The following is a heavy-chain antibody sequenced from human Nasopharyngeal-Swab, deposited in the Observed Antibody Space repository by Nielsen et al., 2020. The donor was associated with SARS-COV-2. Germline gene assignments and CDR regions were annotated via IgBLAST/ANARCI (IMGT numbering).Heavy chain of an antibody. CDR3: ARTPATYYYGSGSLY. CDR1: GGSISSYY. J-gene: IGHJ4*02. CDR2: IYTSGST. Sequence: SETLSLTCTVSGGSISSYYWSWIRQPAGKGLEWIGRIYTSGSTNYNPSPKSRVTISVDTSKNQFSLKLSSVTAADTAVYYWARTPATYYYGSGSLYWGQGTLVTVSS. D-gene: IGHD3-10*01. V-gene: IGHV4-4*07.